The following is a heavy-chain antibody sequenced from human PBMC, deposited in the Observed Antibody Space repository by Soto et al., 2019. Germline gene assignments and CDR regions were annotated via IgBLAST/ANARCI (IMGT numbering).Heavy chain of an antibody. D-gene: IGHD6-6*01. CDR1: GGSISSYY. Sequence: SETLSLTCTVSGGSISSYYWSWIRQPPGKGLEWIGYIYYSGSTNYNPSLKSRVTISVDTSKNQFSLKLSSVTAADTAVYYCARHLYSSSAGAVGYWGQGTLVTVSS. J-gene: IGHJ4*02. CDR2: IYYSGST. CDR3: ARHLYSSSAGAVGY. V-gene: IGHV4-59*08.